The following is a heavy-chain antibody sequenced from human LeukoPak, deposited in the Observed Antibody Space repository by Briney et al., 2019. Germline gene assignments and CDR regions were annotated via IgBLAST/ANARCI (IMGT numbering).Heavy chain of an antibody. V-gene: IGHV3-23*01. CDR2: ISGSGGST. D-gene: IGHD3-22*01. CDR3: AKSHYYDPSGYYYYYYFDH. Sequence: GGSLRLSCAASGXTFSNYAISWVRQAPGKGLEWVSGISGSGGSTFYADSVKGRFTISRDNSKNTVYLQMNSLRAEDTAVYYCAKSHYYDPSGYYYYYYFDHWGQGTVVTVSS. J-gene: IGHJ4*02. CDR1: GXTFSNYA.